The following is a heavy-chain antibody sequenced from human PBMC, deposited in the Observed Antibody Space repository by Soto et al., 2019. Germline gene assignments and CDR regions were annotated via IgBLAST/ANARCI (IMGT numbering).Heavy chain of an antibody. CDR1: GYSFTSYW. CDR2: IYPGDSDT. D-gene: IGHD2-2*01. V-gene: IGHV5-51*01. CDR3: SRRVGYCSSTSCYAYYYGMDV. Sequence: LGESLKISCKGSGYSFTSYWIGWVRQMPGKGLEWMGIIYPGDSDTRYSPSFQGQVTISADKSISTAYLQWSSLKASDTAMYYCSRRVGYCSSTSCYAYYYGMDVWGQGTTVTVSS. J-gene: IGHJ6*02.